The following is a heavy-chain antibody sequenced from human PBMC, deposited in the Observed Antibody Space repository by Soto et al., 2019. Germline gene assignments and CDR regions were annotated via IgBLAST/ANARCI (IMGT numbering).Heavy chain of an antibody. CDR1: GASISSGDYS. D-gene: IGHD3-22*01. V-gene: IGHV4-30-2*01. CDR3: ARFGHSGGYFPSYFDS. CDR2: IYHSGNT. J-gene: IGHJ4*02. Sequence: SETLSLTCAVSGASISSGDYSWTWIRHPPGRGLEWIGYIYHSGNTYYNPSLKSRVTISVVRSKNQFFLDLNYVTAADTAVYYCARFGHSGGYFPSYFDSWGQGTLVTVS.